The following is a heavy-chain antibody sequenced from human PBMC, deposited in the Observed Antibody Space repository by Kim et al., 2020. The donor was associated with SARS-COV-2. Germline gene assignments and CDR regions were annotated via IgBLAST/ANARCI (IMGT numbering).Heavy chain of an antibody. Sequence: GGSLRLSCAASGFTFSNYAMSWVRQAPGKGPEWVSVISNSGVTTYYADSVKGRFTISRDNSKNTLYLQMNSLRADDTAVYYCMKGGWGWIWDHWGQGTRVTVSS. J-gene: IGHJ4*02. D-gene: IGHD2-2*03. V-gene: IGHV3-23*01. CDR2: ISNSGVTT. CDR3: MKGGWGWIWDH. CDR1: GFTFSNYA.